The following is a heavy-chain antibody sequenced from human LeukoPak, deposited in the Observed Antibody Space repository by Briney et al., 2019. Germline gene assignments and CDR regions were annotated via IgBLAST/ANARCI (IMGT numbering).Heavy chain of an antibody. CDR2: ISYDGSNN. CDR3: AKVGLTVTTILDYFDY. J-gene: IGHJ4*02. V-gene: IGHV3-30*18. D-gene: IGHD4-11*01. CDR1: DFTFSSYG. Sequence: GGSLRLSCAASDFTFSSYGMHWVRQAPGEGLEWVAVISYDGSNNYYADSVKGRFTISRDNSKNTPFLQMNSLRAEDTAVYYCAKVGLTVTTILDYFDYWGQGTLVTVSS.